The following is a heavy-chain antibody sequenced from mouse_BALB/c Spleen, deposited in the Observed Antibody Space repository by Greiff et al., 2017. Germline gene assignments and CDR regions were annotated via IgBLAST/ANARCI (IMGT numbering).Heavy chain of an antibody. CDR2: SRNKANDYTT. CDR1: GFTFSDFY. CDR3: ARHRYDGGMDY. Sequence: DVKLVESGGGLVQPGGSLRLSCATSGFTFSDFYMEWVRQPPGKRLEWIAASRNKANDYTTEYSASVKGRFIVSRDTSQSILYLQMNALRAEDTAIYYCARHRYDGGMDYWGQGTSVTVSS. D-gene: IGHD2-14*01. J-gene: IGHJ4*01. V-gene: IGHV7-1*02.